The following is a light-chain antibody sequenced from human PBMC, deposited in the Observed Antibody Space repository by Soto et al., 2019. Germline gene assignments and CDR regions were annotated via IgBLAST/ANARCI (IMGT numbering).Light chain of an antibody. CDR2: GAS. J-gene: IGKJ2*01. CDR1: QSVSSSY. CDR3: QQYGSSPWYT. V-gene: IGKV3-20*01. Sequence: EMVLTQSPGTLSLSPGERATLSCRASQSVSSSYLAWYQQKPGQAPRLLIYGASSRATGIPDRFSGSGSGTDFTLTISRLEPEYFAVYYCQQYGSSPWYTFGQGTKLEIK.